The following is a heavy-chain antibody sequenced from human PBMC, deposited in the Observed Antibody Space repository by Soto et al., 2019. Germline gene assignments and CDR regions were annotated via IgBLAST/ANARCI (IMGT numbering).Heavy chain of an antibody. V-gene: IGHV4-4*02. CDR3: VRDSSTGCSSINCYMH. J-gene: IGHJ4*02. Sequence: QLQLRESGPGLVQPSGTLSLTCAVSGDSLTNNHWWSWVRQAPGKVLDWIGEIWHTGRPNYNPSLKSRVAIYIDKSKNQFSLKLSSVTAADTAVYYCVRDSSTGCSSINCYMHWGQGTLVTVS. D-gene: IGHD2-15*01. CDR1: GDSLTNNHW. CDR2: IWHTGRP.